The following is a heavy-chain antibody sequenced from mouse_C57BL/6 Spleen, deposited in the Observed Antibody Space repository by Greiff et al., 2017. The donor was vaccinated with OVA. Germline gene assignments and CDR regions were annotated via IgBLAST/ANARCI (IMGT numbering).Heavy chain of an antibody. Sequence: QVQLQQPGAELVKPGASVKLSCKASGYTFTSYWMHWVKQRPGQGLEWIGMIHPNSGSTNYNEKFKSKATLTVDKSSSTAYMQLSSLTSEDSAVYYCARPITTVVARNWYFDVWGTGTTVTVSS. V-gene: IGHV1-64*01. D-gene: IGHD1-1*01. CDR2: IHPNSGST. CDR1: GYTFTSYW. CDR3: ARPITTVVARNWYFDV. J-gene: IGHJ1*03.